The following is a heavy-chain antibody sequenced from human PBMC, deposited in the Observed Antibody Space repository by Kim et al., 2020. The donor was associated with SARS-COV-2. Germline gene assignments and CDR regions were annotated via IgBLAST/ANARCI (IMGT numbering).Heavy chain of an antibody. J-gene: IGHJ4*02. D-gene: IGHD3-22*01. CDR2: IYYSGST. V-gene: IGHV4-31*03. CDR1: GGSISSGGYY. CDR3: ARGDYDSSGYYYVALY. Sequence: SETLSLTCTVSGGSISSGGYYWSWIRQHPGKGLEWIGYIYYSGSTYYNPSLKSRVTISVDTSKNQFSLKLSSVTAADTAVYYCARGDYDSSGYYYVALYWGQGTLCTVSS.